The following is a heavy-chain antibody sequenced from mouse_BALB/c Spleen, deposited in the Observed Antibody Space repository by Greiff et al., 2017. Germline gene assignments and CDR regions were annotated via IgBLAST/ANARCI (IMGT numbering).Heavy chain of an antibody. CDR3: ARSDYGYPFAY. Sequence: EVHLVESGPGLVKPSQSLSLTCTVTGYSITSDYAWNWIRQFPGNKLEWMGYISYSGSTSYNPSLKSRISITRDTSKNQFFLQLNSVTTEDTATYYCARSDYGYPFAYWGQGTLVTVSA. J-gene: IGHJ3*01. D-gene: IGHD1-2*01. CDR1: GYSITSDYA. CDR2: ISYSGST. V-gene: IGHV3-2*02.